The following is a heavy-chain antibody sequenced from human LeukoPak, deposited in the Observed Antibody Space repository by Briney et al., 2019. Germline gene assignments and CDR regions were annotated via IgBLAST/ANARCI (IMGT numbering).Heavy chain of an antibody. D-gene: IGHD3-16*01. J-gene: IGHJ1*01. CDR2: FDPENGDT. CDR1: GYTLTELS. V-gene: IGHV1-24*01. CDR3: ARCAYPNEEFLQH. Sequence: ASVKVSCKVSGYTLTELSIHWVRQAPGKGLEWMGGFDPENGDTIYAQKFQGRVTMTQETSTDTAYMELSSLRSDDTAVYYCARCAYPNEEFLQHWGQGTLVTVSS.